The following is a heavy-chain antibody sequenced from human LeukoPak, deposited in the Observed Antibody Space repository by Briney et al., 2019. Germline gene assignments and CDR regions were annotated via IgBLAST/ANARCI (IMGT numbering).Heavy chain of an antibody. CDR2: IWYDGNTK. D-gene: IGHD3-22*01. V-gene: IGHV3-33*01. Sequence: AGRSLRLSCAASGFIFSTYGMHWVRQAPGKGLEWVAVIWYDGNTKYYADSVKGRFTISRDKSKNTLYLQMNSLKPEDTAVYYCARGEAFHYDSSGYPDYWGQGTLVTVSS. CDR1: GFIFSTYG. J-gene: IGHJ4*02. CDR3: ARGEAFHYDSSGYPDY.